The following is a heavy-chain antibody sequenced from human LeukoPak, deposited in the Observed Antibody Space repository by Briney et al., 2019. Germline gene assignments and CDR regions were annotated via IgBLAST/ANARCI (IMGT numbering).Heavy chain of an antibody. CDR3: VTETNYYDTSGTLFDY. CDR2: ISSSGNIV. V-gene: IGHV3-48*01. CDR1: GFTFNTCS. Sequence: PGGSLRLSCAASGFTFNTCSMNWVRQAPEKGLEWVSYISSSGNIVHSADSVKGRFTISRDNAKNSLYLQMNSLRAEDTALYYCVTETNYYDTSGTLFDYWGQGTLVTVSS. J-gene: IGHJ4*02. D-gene: IGHD3-22*01.